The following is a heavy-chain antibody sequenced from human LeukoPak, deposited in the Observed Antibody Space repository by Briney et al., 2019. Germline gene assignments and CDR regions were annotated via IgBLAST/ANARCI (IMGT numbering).Heavy chain of an antibody. V-gene: IGHV3-21*01. CDR3: ARVISVAGYDY. CDR1: EFNFSYYS. D-gene: IGHD6-19*01. Sequence: GGSLRLSCAASEFNFSYYSMNWVRQAPGKGLEWVSSISSSSSYIYYADSVKGRFTISRDNAKNSLYLQMNSLRAEDTAVYYCARVISVAGYDYWGQGTLVTVSS. CDR2: ISSSSSYI. J-gene: IGHJ4*02.